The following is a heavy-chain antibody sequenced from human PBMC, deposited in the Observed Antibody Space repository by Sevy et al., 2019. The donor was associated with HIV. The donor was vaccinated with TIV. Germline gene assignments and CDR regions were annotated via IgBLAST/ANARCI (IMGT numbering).Heavy chain of an antibody. D-gene: IGHD3-3*01. CDR3: ARDISLLITRNHGFDP. CDR2: ISYDGSNK. V-gene: IGHV3-30-3*01. J-gene: IGHJ5*02. CDR1: GFTFSSYA. Sequence: GGSLRLSCAASGFTFSSYAMHWVRQAPGKGLEWVAVISYDGSNKYYADSVKGRFTISRDNSKNTLYLQMNSLRAEDTAVYYCARDISLLITRNHGFDPWGQGTLVTVSS.